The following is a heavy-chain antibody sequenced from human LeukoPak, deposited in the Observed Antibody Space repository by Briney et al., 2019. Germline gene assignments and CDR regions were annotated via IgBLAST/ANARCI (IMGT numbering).Heavy chain of an antibody. CDR2: TYSGGST. V-gene: IGHV3-53*01. CDR1: GFAVSSNH. CDR3: ARDGKGRNRIGYYFDY. J-gene: IGHJ4*02. Sequence: PGGSLRLSCAASGFAVSSNHVSWVRQAPGKGLEWVSVTYSGGSTYYADSVKGRFTISRDNAKNSLYLQMNSLRAEDTAVYYCARDGKGRNRIGYYFDYWGQGTLVTVSS. D-gene: IGHD3-10*01.